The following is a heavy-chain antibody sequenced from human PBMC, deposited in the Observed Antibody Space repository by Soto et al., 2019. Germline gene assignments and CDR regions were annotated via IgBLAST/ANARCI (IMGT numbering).Heavy chain of an antibody. J-gene: IGHJ4*02. D-gene: IGHD2-15*01. Sequence: QVQLQQWGAGLLKPSETLSLTCAIYGGPFSGYYWNWIRQPPGKGLEWIGEINQGGSTNYNPPLKSRVTMSVDTSKNQFSLKLSSVTAADTAVYYCARDRQRGYCTGGDCYSYFDYWGQGTQVIVSS. V-gene: IGHV4-34*01. CDR3: ARDRQRGYCTGGDCYSYFDY. CDR1: GGPFSGYY. CDR2: INQGGST.